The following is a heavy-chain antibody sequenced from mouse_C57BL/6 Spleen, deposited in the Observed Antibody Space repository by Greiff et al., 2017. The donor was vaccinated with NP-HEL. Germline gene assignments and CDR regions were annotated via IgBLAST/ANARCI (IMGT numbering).Heavy chain of an antibody. CDR1: GFTFTDYY. V-gene: IGHV7-3*01. Sequence: VQLQQSGGGLVQPGGSLSLSCAASGFTFTDYYMSWVRQPPGKALEWLGFIRNKANGYTTEYSASVKGRFTISRDNSQSILYLQMNALRAEDSATYYCARYNYGNWFAYWGQGTLVTVSA. J-gene: IGHJ3*01. D-gene: IGHD2-1*01. CDR2: IRNKANGYTT. CDR3: ARYNYGNWFAY.